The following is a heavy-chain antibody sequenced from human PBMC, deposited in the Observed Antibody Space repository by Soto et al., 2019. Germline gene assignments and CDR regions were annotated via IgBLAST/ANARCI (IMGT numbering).Heavy chain of an antibody. Sequence: SVKVSCKASGGTFSSYAISWVRQAPGQGLEWMGGIIPIFGTANYAQKFQGRVTITADESTSTAYMELSSLRSEDTAVYYCARGLDYYYGMDVWGQGTTVTVSS. CDR3: ARGLDYYYGMDV. CDR2: IIPIFGTA. CDR1: GGTFSSYA. V-gene: IGHV1-69*13. J-gene: IGHJ6*02. D-gene: IGHD6-19*01.